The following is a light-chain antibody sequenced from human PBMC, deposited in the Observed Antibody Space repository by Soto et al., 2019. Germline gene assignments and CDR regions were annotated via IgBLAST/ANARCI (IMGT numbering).Light chain of an antibody. J-gene: IGLJ2*01. CDR3: QTWGTGIVV. Sequence: QPVLTQSPSASASLGASVKLTCTLSSGHSSYAIAWHQQQPEKGPRYLMKLNSDGSHSKGDGIPDRFSGSSSGAERYLANSSLRSEDEADYYCQTWGTGIVVFGGGTKLTVL. CDR2: LNSDGSH. CDR1: SGHSSYA. V-gene: IGLV4-69*01.